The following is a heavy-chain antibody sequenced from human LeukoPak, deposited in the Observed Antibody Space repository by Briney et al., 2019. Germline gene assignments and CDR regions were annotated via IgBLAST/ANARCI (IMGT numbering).Heavy chain of an antibody. CDR3: ARGMGATIQYYFDY. D-gene: IGHD5-12*01. CDR2: MNPNSGNT. CDR1: GGTFSSYD. J-gene: IGHJ4*02. V-gene: IGHV1-8*02. Sequence: ASVKVSCKASGGTFSSYDINWVRQATGQGLEWMGWMNPNSGNTGYAQKFQGRVTMTRNTSISTAYMELSSLRSEDTAVYYCARGMGATIQYYFDYWGQGTLVTVSS.